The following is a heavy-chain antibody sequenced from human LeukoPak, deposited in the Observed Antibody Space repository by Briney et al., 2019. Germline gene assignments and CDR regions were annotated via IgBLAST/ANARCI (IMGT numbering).Heavy chain of an antibody. D-gene: IGHD3-10*01. Sequence: GGSLRLSCAASGFTFSSYAMTWVRQAPGKGLEWVSVIGSGCDTYYADSVKGRFTISRDISKNTLYLQMKSERGEEAAVHYCAKSYASRSRSFDFWGQGTLVTVSS. V-gene: IGHV3-23*01. CDR2: IGSGCDT. J-gene: IGHJ4*02. CDR3: AKSYASRSRSFDF. CDR1: GFTFSSYA.